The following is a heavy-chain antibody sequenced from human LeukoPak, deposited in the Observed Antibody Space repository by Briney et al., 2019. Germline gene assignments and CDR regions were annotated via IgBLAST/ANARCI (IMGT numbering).Heavy chain of an antibody. CDR3: AKLLGGYETDSY. V-gene: IGHV3-43*01. D-gene: IGHD5-12*01. CDR1: GFTFDDYT. CDR2: ISWDGGST. J-gene: IGHJ4*02. Sequence: GGSLRLSCAASGFTFDDYTMHWVRQAPGKGLEWVSLISWDGGSTYYADSAKGRFTISRDNSKNSLYLQMNSLRTEDTALYYCAKLLGGYETDSYWGQGTLVTVSS.